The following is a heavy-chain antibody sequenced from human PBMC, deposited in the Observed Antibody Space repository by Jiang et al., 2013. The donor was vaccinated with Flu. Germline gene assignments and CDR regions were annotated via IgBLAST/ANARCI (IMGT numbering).Heavy chain of an antibody. CDR1: GFTFSTYS. V-gene: IGHV3-21*01. Sequence: QLLESGGGLVKPGGSLRLSCAASGFTFSTYSMIWVRQPPGKGLEWVSSISLSSSYLYYADSVKGRFTISRDNAKNSLYLQMNSLRAEDTAVYYCARDLRQQLVPGWFDPWGQGTLVTVSS. CDR2: ISLSSSYL. J-gene: IGHJ5*02. D-gene: IGHD6-13*01. CDR3: ARDLRQQLVPGWFDP.